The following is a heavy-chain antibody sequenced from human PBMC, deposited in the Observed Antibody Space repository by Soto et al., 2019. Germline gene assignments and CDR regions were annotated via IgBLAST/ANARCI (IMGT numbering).Heavy chain of an antibody. D-gene: IGHD6-6*01. CDR2: IIPILGIA. CDR3: AREGWDSRSTRGRGNCFDP. J-gene: IGHJ5*02. V-gene: IGHV1-69*08. CDR1: GGTFSSYT. Sequence: QVQLVQSGAEVKKPGSSVKVSCKASGGTFSSYTISWVRQAPGQGLEWMGRIIPILGIANYAQKFQCTVTITADKSTRKASMELSSLRAQDTAVYYCAREGWDSRSTRGRGNCFDPWGQGNLVTVSS.